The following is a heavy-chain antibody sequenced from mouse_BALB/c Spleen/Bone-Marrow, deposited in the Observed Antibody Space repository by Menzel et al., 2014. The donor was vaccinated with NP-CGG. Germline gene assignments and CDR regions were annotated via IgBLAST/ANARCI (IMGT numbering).Heavy chain of an antibody. D-gene: IGHD1-1*01. V-gene: IGHV14-3*02. CDR3: ARYYYGTLLDY. CDR2: IDPANGNT. CDR1: GFNIKDTY. J-gene: IGHJ2*01. Sequence: VHVKQSGAELVKSGASVKLSCTASGFNIKDTYMHWVKQRPEQGLEWIGRIDPANGNTKYDPKFQGKATITADTSSNTAYLQLSSLTSEDTAVYYCARYYYGTLLDYWGQGTTLTVFS.